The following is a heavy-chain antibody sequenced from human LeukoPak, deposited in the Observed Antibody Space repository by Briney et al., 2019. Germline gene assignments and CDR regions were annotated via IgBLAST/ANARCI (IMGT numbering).Heavy chain of an antibody. V-gene: IGHV3-33*01. CDR2: IWYDGSNK. CDR3: ARDMDMTTGAFDI. J-gene: IGHJ3*02. CDR1: GFTFSSYG. Sequence: GRSLRLSCAVSGFTFSSYGMHWVRQAPGKGLEWGAVIWYDGSNKYYADSVKGRFTISRDNSKNTLYLQMNSLRAEDTAVYYCARDMDMTTGAFDIWGQGTMVTVSP. D-gene: IGHD1-1*01.